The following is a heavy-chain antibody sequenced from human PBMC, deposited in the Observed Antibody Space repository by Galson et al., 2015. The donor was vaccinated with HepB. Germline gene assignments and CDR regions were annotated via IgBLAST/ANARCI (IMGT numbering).Heavy chain of an antibody. J-gene: IGHJ4*02. V-gene: IGHV3-30-3*01. D-gene: IGHD5-18*01. CDR1: GFTFSSYA. CDR3: ARGRYPSDETAMVPPGY. Sequence: SLRLSCAASGFTFSSYAMHWVRQAPGKGLEWVAVISYDGSNKYYADSVKGRFTISRDNSKNTLYLQMNSLRAEDTAVYYCARGRYPSDETAMVPPGYWGQGTLVTVSS. CDR2: ISYDGSNK.